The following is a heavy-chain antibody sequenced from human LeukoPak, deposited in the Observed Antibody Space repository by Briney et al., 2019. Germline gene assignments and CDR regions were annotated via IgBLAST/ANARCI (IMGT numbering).Heavy chain of an antibody. V-gene: IGHV5-10-1*01. Sequence: GESLSISWKGSGYSFTSYWIIWVRQMPGKGLEWMGRIDPSDSYTTYSPSFQGHVTISADKSINTAYVQWSSLKASDTAMYYCTCSGSFYNPPDFWGQGTLVTVSS. D-gene: IGHD3-10*02. CDR1: GYSFTSYW. CDR2: IDPSDSYT. CDR3: TCSGSFYNPPDF. J-gene: IGHJ4*02.